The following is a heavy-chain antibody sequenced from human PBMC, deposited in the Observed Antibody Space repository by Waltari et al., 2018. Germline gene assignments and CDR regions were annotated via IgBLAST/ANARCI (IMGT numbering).Heavy chain of an antibody. D-gene: IGHD1-26*01. CDR1: GFTFSSYW. V-gene: IGHV3-74*01. J-gene: IGHJ3*02. CDR3: ARAYSGTRNAFDI. Sequence: EVQLVESGGGLVQPGGSLRLSCAASGFTFSSYWMHWVRQAPGKGLVWVSRINSDGSSTNHAASVKGRCTISRDNAKNTLYLQMNRLRAEDTAVYYCARAYSGTRNAFDIWGQGTMVTVSS. CDR2: INSDGSST.